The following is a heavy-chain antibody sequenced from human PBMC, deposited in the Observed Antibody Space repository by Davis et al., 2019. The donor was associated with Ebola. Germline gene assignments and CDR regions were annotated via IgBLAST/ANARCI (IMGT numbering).Heavy chain of an antibody. J-gene: IGHJ5*02. Sequence: GESLKISCAASGFTFSSYWMHWVRQAPGKGLVWVSRINSDWSSTSYADSVKGRFTIPRDNAKNTLYLQMNSLRAEDTAVYYCARDTTYYDFWSGFWFDPWGQGTLVTVSS. CDR2: INSDWSST. D-gene: IGHD3-3*01. CDR1: GFTFSSYW. V-gene: IGHV3-74*01. CDR3: ARDTTYYDFWSGFWFDP.